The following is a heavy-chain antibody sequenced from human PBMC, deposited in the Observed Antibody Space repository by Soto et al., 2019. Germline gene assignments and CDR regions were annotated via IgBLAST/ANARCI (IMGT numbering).Heavy chain of an antibody. J-gene: IGHJ5*02. CDR3: ARFSNWFET. V-gene: IGHV4-4*07. Sequence: SETLSLTCTVSGDSISNYYLSWIRQPAGKGLEWIGRIYTSGSPNYNSSLKSRVTMSVDTSKNQFSLKVNTVTAADTAVYYCARFSNWFETWGQGTLVTVSS. CDR1: GDSISNYY. CDR2: IYTSGSP.